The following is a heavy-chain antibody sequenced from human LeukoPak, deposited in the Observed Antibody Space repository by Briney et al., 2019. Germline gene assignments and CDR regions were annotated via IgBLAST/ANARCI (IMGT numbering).Heavy chain of an antibody. CDR1: GGSISSGGYY. Sequence: KSSETLSLTCTVSGGSISSGGYYWSWIRQHPGKGLEWIGYIYYSGSTYYNPSLKSRVTISVDTSKNQFSLKLSSVTAADTAVYYCAGIVWGSYRYFYWGQGTLVTVSS. CDR3: AGIVWGSYRYFY. D-gene: IGHD3-16*02. J-gene: IGHJ4*02. CDR2: IYYSGST. V-gene: IGHV4-31*03.